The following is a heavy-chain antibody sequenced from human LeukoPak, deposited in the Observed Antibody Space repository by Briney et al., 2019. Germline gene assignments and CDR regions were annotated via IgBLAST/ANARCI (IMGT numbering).Heavy chain of an antibody. D-gene: IGHD2-8*02. CDR1: GYSISSGDY. Sequence: PSETLSLTCTVSGYSISSGDYWGWIRQPPGKGLEWIGSIYHSGRTYYNPSLKSRVTISVDTSKNQVSLILTSVTAADTAVYYCARHTWGMPTLIDYWGQGTLVTVSS. CDR3: ARHTWGMPTLIDY. J-gene: IGHJ4*02. CDR2: IYHSGRT. V-gene: IGHV4-38-2*02.